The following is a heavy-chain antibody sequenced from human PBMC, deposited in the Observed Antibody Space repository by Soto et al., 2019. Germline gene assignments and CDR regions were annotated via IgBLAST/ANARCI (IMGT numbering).Heavy chain of an antibody. Sequence: SLKVSCKASGGTFSSYTISWVRQAPGQGLEWMGRIIPIIGITKYAQKFQGRLTITRDKSTSTVYMELNNLRSEDTAVYYCARTAGPTPFDPWGQGTPVTVSS. J-gene: IGHJ5*02. CDR1: GGTFSSYT. CDR2: IIPIIGIT. D-gene: IGHD6-19*01. CDR3: ARTAGPTPFDP. V-gene: IGHV1-69*02.